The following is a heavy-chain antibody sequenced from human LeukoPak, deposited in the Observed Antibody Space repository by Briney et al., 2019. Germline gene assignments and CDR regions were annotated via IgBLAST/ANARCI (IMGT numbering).Heavy chain of an antibody. D-gene: IGHD6-19*01. CDR3: AKDGTSGWYVGNWFDP. CDR2: IYSGGTT. Sequence: GGSPRLSCVASGFTVSSNYMSWVRQAPGRGREWASVIYSGGTTYYADSAKGRFTISRDNSKNTLYLQMNSLRAEDTAVYYCAKDGTSGWYVGNWFDPWGQGTLVTVSS. V-gene: IGHV3-53*01. J-gene: IGHJ5*02. CDR1: GFTVSSNY.